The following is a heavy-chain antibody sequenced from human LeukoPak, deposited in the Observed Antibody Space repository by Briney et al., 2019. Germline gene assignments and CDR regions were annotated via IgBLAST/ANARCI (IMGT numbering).Heavy chain of an antibody. Sequence: PGGTLRLSCAASGGTFISVAMSWGRQGPGEGLEWVSAGSSTGGSAYYADSVKGRCTIFRDNSKKTLYLQMNSLRAEDTAISYCATNGDRGAYCSGRSCYPSYYYNMAVCGKATTAT. CDR2: GSSTGGSA. J-gene: IGHJ6*03. D-gene: IGHD2-15*01. CDR1: GGTFISVA. CDR3: ATNGDRGAYCSGRSCYPSYYYNMAV. V-gene: IGHV3-23*01.